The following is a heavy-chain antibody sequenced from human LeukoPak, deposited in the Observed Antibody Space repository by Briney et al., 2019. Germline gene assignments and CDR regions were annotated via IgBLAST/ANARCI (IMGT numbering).Heavy chain of an antibody. V-gene: IGHV4-34*01. Sequence: PSETLSLTCAVYGGSFSGYYWSWIRQPPGKGLEWIGEINHSGSTNYNPSLKSRVTISVDTSKNQFSLKLSSVTAADTAVYYCARKRGIVLMVYAMSLGYYFDYWGQGTLVTVSS. D-gene: IGHD2-8*01. CDR3: ARKRGIVLMVYAMSLGYYFDY. CDR1: GGSFSGYY. J-gene: IGHJ4*02. CDR2: INHSGST.